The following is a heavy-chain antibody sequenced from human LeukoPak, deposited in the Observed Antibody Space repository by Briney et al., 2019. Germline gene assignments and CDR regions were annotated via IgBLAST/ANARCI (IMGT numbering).Heavy chain of an antibody. Sequence: GGPLRLSCAASGFTFSTYTMSWVRQAPGKGLEWVAAISSSSTFIYYADSVKGRFIISRDNAKNSLYLQMNSLRAEDTAEYYCARHPGLPYWGQGTLVTASS. V-gene: IGHV3-21*01. CDR1: GFTFSTYT. CDR3: ARHPGLPY. CDR2: ISSSSTFI. J-gene: IGHJ4*02.